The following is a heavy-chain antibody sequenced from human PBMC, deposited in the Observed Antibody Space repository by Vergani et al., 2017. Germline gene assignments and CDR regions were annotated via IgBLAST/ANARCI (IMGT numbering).Heavy chain of an antibody. D-gene: IGHD1-20*01. J-gene: IGHJ4*02. CDR3: ARDDWYNWNDGFDY. Sequence: QVQLVQSGAEVKKPGSSVKVSCKASGGTFSSYTISWVRQAPGQGLEWMGRIIPILGIANYAQKFQGRVTITADKSTSTAYMELSRLRSEDTAVYYCARDDWYNWNDGFDYWGQGTLVTVSS. CDR2: IIPILGIA. CDR1: GGTFSSYT. V-gene: IGHV1-69*08.